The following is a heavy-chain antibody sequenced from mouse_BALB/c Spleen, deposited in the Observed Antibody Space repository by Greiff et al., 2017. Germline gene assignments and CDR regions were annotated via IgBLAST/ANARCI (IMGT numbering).Heavy chain of an antibody. CDR2: ISDGGSYT. Sequence: EVMLVESGGGLVKPGGSLKLSCAASGFTFSDYYMYWVRQTPEKRLEWVATISDGGSYTYYPDSVKGRFTISRDNPKNTLFLQMTSLRSEDTAMYYCARSGITTVSMDYWGQGTSVTVSS. CDR3: ARSGITTVSMDY. D-gene: IGHD2-4*01. J-gene: IGHJ4*01. CDR1: GFTFSDYY. V-gene: IGHV5-4*02.